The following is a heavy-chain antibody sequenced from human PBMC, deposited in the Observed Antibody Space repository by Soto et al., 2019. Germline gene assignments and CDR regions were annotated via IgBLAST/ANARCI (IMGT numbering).Heavy chain of an antibody. J-gene: IGHJ3*02. CDR3: GIDRYFCGGDCYRRSFDAFDI. V-gene: IGHV4-59*01. D-gene: IGHD2-21*02. Sequence: SETLSLTCTVSGGSISSYYWSWIRQPPGKGLEWIGYIYYSGSTNYNPSLKSRVTISVDTSKNQFSLKLSSVTAADTAVYYCGIDRYFCGGDCYRRSFDAFDIWGQGTMVTVSS. CDR1: GGSISSYY. CDR2: IYYSGST.